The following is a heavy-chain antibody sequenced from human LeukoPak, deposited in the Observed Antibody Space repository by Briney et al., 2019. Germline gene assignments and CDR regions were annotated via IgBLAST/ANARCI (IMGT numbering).Heavy chain of an antibody. D-gene: IGHD3-22*01. CDR1: GYTFTGYY. CDR3: ARSLIPTFKDRLSIDY. V-gene: IGHV1-2*06. Sequence: ASVKVSCKASGYTFTGYYMHLVRQAPGRGLEWMGRINPNSGGTNYAQKFQGRVTMTRDTSISTAYMELSRLRSDDTAVYYCARSLIPTFKDRLSIDYWGQGTLVTVSS. J-gene: IGHJ4*02. CDR2: INPNSGGT.